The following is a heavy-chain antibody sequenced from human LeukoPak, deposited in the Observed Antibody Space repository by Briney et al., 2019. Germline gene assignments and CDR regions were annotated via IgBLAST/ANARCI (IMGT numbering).Heavy chain of an antibody. J-gene: IGHJ4*02. CDR2: ISGSGGST. Sequence: PGGSLRLSCAASGFTFSSYAMSWVRQAPGKGLEWVSAISGSGGSTYYADSVKGRFTISRDNAKNSLYLQMNSLRAEDTAVYYCARRFDPFDYWGQGTLVTVSS. CDR3: ARRFDPFDY. V-gene: IGHV3-23*01. D-gene: IGHD3-10*01. CDR1: GFTFSSYA.